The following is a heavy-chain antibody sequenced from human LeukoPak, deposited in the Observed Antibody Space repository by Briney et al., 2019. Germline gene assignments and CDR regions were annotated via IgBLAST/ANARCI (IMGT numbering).Heavy chain of an antibody. CDR1: GGTFSSYA. CDR2: IIPIFGTA. CDR3: ARGPFHGDYPLDAAFDI. Sequence: SVKVSCKASGGTFSSYAISWVRQAPGQGPEWMGGIIPIFGTANYAQKFQGRVTITTDESTSTAYMELSSLRSEDTAVYYCARGPFHGDYPLDAAFDIWGQGTMLTVSS. D-gene: IGHD4-17*01. V-gene: IGHV1-69*05. J-gene: IGHJ3*02.